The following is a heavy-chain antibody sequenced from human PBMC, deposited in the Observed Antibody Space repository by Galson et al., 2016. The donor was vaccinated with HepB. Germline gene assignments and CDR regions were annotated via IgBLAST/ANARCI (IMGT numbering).Heavy chain of an antibody. V-gene: IGHV3-74*01. CDR3: VRDWFGDHT. CDR2: IDNDGTRT. J-gene: IGHJ4*02. D-gene: IGHD3-10*01. Sequence: SLRLSCAGSGYPFGGSWMQWVRQAPGKGPVWVAHIDNDGTRTTYADSVKGRFTISRDNARNTLYLQTNSLRADDTAVYYCVRDWFGDHTWGQGTLVTVSA. CDR1: GYPFGGSW.